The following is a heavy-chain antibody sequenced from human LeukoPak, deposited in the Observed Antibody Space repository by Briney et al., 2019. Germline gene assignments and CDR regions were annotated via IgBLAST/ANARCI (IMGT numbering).Heavy chain of an antibody. CDR3: ARHMSVSYDAFDL. CDR2: VYYTGRT. Sequence: SETLSLTCSVSDGSTTGYYWSWIRQPPGKGLEWIAYVYYTGRTLYNPSLESRVTISVDTSKTQFSLTVTSVTAADTAVYYCARHMSVSYDAFDLWGRGTTVAVSS. J-gene: IGHJ3*01. V-gene: IGHV4-59*08. CDR1: DGSTTGYY. D-gene: IGHD3-10*01.